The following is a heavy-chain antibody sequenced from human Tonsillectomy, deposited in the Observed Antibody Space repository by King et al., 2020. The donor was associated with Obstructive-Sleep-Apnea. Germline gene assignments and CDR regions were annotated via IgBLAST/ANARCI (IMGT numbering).Heavy chain of an antibody. CDR1: GLSFNLYG. Sequence: VQLVESGGGVVQPGRSLRLSCAASGLSFNLYGMHWVRQAPGKGLEWVAVLSFDGKNEYYIDSVKGRFTISRDNSKNTLYLQMNSLRPEDTALYYCAKPQSADYANNWGALDFWGQGAPVTVSS. CDR2: LSFDGKNE. J-gene: IGHJ4*02. V-gene: IGHV3-30*18. D-gene: IGHD7-27*01. CDR3: AKPQSADYANNWGALDF.